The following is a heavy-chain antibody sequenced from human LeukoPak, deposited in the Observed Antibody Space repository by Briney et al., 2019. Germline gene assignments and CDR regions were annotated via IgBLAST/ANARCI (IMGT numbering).Heavy chain of an antibody. CDR1: GGSISSSSYY. Sequence: SETLSLTCTVSGGSISSSSYYWGWIRQPPGKGLEWIGSIYYSGSTYYNPSLKSRVTISVDTSKNQLSLKLSSVTAADTAVYYCARLSEDFWSGYYTSTIDYWGQGTLVTVSS. J-gene: IGHJ4*02. D-gene: IGHD3-3*01. CDR3: ARLSEDFWSGYYTSTIDY. V-gene: IGHV4-39*01. CDR2: IYYSGST.